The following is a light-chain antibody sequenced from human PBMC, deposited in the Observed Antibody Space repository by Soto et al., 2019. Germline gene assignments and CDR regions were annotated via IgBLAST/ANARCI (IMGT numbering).Light chain of an antibody. Sequence: QSVLTQPPSASGTPGQRVTISCSGSSSNIGSNRVNWYQQLPGAAPKLLIYGNNQRPSGVPDRFSGSQSGTSASLAISGLQSEDEADYYCAAWDDSLTALVFGTGTKVTVL. CDR2: GNN. J-gene: IGLJ1*01. CDR3: AAWDDSLTALV. CDR1: SSNIGSNR. V-gene: IGLV1-44*01.